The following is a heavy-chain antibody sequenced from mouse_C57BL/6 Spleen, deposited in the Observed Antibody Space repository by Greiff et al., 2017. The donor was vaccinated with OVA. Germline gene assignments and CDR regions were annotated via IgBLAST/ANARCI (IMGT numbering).Heavy chain of an antibody. Sequence: EVKLVESGGGLVQPGGSLKLSCAASGFTFSDYYMYWVRQTPEKRLEWVAYISNGGGSTYYPDTVKGRFTISRDNAKNTVYLQMSRLKSEDTAMYYCARLLYYDYSYYAMDYWGQGTSVTVSS. CDR3: ARLLYYDYSYYAMDY. CDR2: ISNGGGST. J-gene: IGHJ4*01. D-gene: IGHD2-4*01. V-gene: IGHV5-12*01. CDR1: GFTFSDYY.